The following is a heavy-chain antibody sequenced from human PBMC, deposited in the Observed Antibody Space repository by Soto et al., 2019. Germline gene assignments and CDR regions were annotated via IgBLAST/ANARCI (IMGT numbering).Heavy chain of an antibody. D-gene: IGHD6-13*01. J-gene: IGHJ2*01. CDR1: GFTFSTYA. CDR2: ISGSGGST. Sequence: EVRVLESGGGLVQPGGSLRLSCAASGFTFSTYAMSWVRQAPGKGLEWVSGISGSGGSTYYADSVKGRFTISRDNSKKTLFLQMSSLRAEDTAVYFCAKGGAAAGMGYFDLWGRGTLVTVSS. V-gene: IGHV3-23*01. CDR3: AKGGAAAGMGYFDL.